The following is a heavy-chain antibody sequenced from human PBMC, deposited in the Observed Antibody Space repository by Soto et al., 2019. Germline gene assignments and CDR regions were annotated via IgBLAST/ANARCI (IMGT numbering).Heavy chain of an antibody. J-gene: IGHJ4*02. CDR1: GYTFTGCY. CDR2: INPNSGGE. CDR3: ATARFYDFWSGYFDY. Sequence: ASMKVSCKASGYTFTGCYMHWVRQAPGQGLEWVGWINPNSGGENYAQKFQGRVTRTRDTSISTAYMDLSRLRSDDTAVYYCATARFYDFWSGYFDYWGQGTLVTVSS. D-gene: IGHD3-3*01. V-gene: IGHV1-2*02.